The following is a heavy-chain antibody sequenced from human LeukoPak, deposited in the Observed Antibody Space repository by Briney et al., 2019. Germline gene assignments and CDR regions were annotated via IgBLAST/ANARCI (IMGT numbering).Heavy chain of an antibody. CDR2: ISGSGGST. J-gene: IGHJ4*02. CDR3: ACGDGTTWGPFDY. CDR1: GFTFSSYA. V-gene: IGHV3-23*01. D-gene: IGHD1-1*01. Sequence: GESLRLSCAASGFTFSSYAMSWVRQAPGKGLEWVSAISGSGGSTYYADSVKGRFTISRDNSKNTLYLQMNSLRAEDTAVYYCACGDGTTWGPFDYWGQGTLVTVSS.